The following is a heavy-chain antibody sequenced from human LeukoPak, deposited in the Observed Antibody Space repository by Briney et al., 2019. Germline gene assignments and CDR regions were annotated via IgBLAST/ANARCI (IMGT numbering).Heavy chain of an antibody. CDR1: DGSISSGAYY. J-gene: IGHJ6*02. Sequence: PSETLSLTCTVSDGSISSGAYYWSWIRQPPGKGLEWIGYIYHSGVTDYNPSLKSRVTISVDKSKNQFSLKLSSVTAADTAVYYCARVPSGATVTTTPVGVWGQGTTVTVSS. CDR2: IYHSGVT. D-gene: IGHD4-17*01. CDR3: ARVPSGATVTTTPVGV. V-gene: IGHV4-30-2*01.